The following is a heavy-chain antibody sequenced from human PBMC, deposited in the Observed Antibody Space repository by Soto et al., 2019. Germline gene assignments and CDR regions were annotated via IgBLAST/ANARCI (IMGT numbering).Heavy chain of an antibody. D-gene: IGHD3-10*01. J-gene: IGHJ1*01. CDR1: GGTFSSYT. Sequence: QVQLVQSGAEAKKPGSSVKVSCTASGGTFSSYTITWVRQAPGQGLEWMGRVIPILGNVNYAQNFQDRVTMTADKSTSTAYMELSSLRSEDTAVYYCAGESYYGSDLIWGQGTLVTVSS. CDR3: AGESYYGSDLI. V-gene: IGHV1-69*08. CDR2: VIPILGNV.